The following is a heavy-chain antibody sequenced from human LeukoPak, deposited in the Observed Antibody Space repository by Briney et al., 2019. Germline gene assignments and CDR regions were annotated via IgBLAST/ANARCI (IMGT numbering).Heavy chain of an antibody. CDR1: GFTFSRYW. Sequence: GGSLRLSCAASGFTFSRYWMTWVRQAPGKGLEWVANIKQDGSEKYYVDSVKGRFTISRDNAKNSLYLQMNSLRAEDTAVYYCARGDYYGSETYYYYYMDVWGKGTTVTISS. D-gene: IGHD3-10*01. J-gene: IGHJ6*03. V-gene: IGHV3-7*01. CDR2: IKQDGSEK. CDR3: ARGDYYGSETYYYYYMDV.